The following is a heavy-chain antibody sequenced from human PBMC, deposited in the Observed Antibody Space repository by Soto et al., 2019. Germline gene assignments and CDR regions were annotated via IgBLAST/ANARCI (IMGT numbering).Heavy chain of an antibody. Sequence: ASVQFSCKASGYTFTGYYMHWVRQAPGQGLEWMGIINPSGGTATYTQKFQGRATMTTDTSTNSVFMEMNTLKTDDTAVYYCARDRWGPPDYWGQEPWSPSPQ. J-gene: IGHJ4*01. CDR3: ARDRWGPPDY. CDR2: INPSGGTA. D-gene: IGHD2-21*02. CDR1: GYTFTGYY. V-gene: IGHV1-46*01.